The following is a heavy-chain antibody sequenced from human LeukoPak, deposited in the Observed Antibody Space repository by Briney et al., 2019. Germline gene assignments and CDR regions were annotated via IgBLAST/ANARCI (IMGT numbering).Heavy chain of an antibody. D-gene: IGHD6-6*01. Sequence: GGSLRLSCAASGFTFSSYAMSWVRQAPGKGLEWVSAISGSGGSTYYADSVKGRFTISRDNSKNTLYLQMNSLRAEDTAVYYCAKRSSSSYYYYYGIDVWGQGTTVTVSS. V-gene: IGHV3-23*01. CDR2: ISGSGGST. CDR3: AKRSSSSYYYYYGIDV. CDR1: GFTFSSYA. J-gene: IGHJ6*02.